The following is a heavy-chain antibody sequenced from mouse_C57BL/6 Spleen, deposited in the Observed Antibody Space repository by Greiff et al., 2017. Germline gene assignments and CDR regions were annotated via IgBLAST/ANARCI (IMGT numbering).Heavy chain of an antibody. J-gene: IGHJ2*01. CDR3: AQLGDLDY. CDR1: GFNINNSY. Sequence: VQLQQSVAELVRPGASVKLSCTASGFNINNSYMPWVKQRPEQGLEWIGRIYPANGTTNYATKFQGKATITVDTSYNTAYLQLSSLTSEDTAIYYGAQLGDLDYWGQGTTLTVSS. CDR2: IYPANGTT. D-gene: IGHD4-1*02. V-gene: IGHV14-3*01.